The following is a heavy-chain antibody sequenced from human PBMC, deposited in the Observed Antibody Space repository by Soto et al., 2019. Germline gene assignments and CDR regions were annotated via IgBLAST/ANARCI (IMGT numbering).Heavy chain of an antibody. CDR1: GYTFTSYA. Sequence: QVPLVQSGAEVKKPGASVKVSCKASGYTFTSYAMHWVRQAPGQRLEWMGWINAGNGNTKYSQKFQGRVTITRDTSASTAYMELSSLRSEDTAVYYCARADIVVVPAIYYYYGMDVWGQGTTVTVSS. CDR2: INAGNGNT. V-gene: IGHV1-3*01. CDR3: ARADIVVVPAIYYYYGMDV. J-gene: IGHJ6*02. D-gene: IGHD2-2*01.